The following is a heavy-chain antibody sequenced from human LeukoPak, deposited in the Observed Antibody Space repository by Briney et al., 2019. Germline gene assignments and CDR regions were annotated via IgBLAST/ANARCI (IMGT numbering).Heavy chain of an antibody. D-gene: IGHD3-10*01. CDR1: DGSISSSSYY. V-gene: IGHV4-39*01. J-gene: IGHJ4*02. CDR2: IYYSGST. Sequence: PSETLSLTCAVSDGSISSSSYYWGWIRQPPGKGLEWIGSIYYSGSTYYNPSLKSRVTISVDTSKNQFSLKLSSVTAADTAVYYCARRVVRGVINYWGQGTLVTVSS. CDR3: ARRVVRGVINY.